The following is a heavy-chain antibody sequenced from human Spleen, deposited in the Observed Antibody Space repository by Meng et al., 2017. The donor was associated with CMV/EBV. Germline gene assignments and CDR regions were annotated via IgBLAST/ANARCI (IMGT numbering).Heavy chain of an antibody. V-gene: IGHV4-4*02. CDR3: ARVRCTSDSCYYYFDY. J-gene: IGHJ4*02. CDR1: GGSISSSDW. Sequence: GGSISSSDWWTWVRQPPGKGLAWIGEICHCGRTNYNPSLKSRVTLSLDKSNNQFSLKLTSVTAADTAFYYCARVRCTSDSCYYYFDYWGQGTLVTVSS. CDR2: ICHCGRT. D-gene: IGHD2-2*01.